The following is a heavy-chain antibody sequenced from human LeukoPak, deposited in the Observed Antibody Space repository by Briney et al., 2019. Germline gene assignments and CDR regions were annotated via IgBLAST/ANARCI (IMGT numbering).Heavy chain of an antibody. D-gene: IGHD6-19*01. CDR3: AGTSSGGWGY. Sequence: GGSLRLSWVASGFTFSSYWMTWVRQAPGKGLEWVANIKRDGSETYYMDSVKGRFTISRDNAKNSLYLQMNSLRAEDTAVYYCAGTSSGGWGYWGQGTLVTVSS. V-gene: IGHV3-7*03. J-gene: IGHJ4*02. CDR2: IKRDGSET. CDR1: GFTFSSYW.